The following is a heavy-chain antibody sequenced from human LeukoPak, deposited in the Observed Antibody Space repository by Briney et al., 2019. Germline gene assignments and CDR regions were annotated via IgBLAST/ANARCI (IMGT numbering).Heavy chain of an antibody. CDR2: IIRVFGTT. Sequence: ASVKVSCKASGYTFTGYYMHWVRQAPGQGLEWLGGIIRVFGTTTYAQKFQAKVTMTADKSTNTAYLEISSLTSDDTAVYYCARCSPGDSSNFYAVLQYWGRGTQVTVST. CDR3: ARCSPGDSSNFYAVLQY. D-gene: IGHD3-22*01. V-gene: IGHV1-69*06. J-gene: IGHJ4*02. CDR1: GYTFTGYY.